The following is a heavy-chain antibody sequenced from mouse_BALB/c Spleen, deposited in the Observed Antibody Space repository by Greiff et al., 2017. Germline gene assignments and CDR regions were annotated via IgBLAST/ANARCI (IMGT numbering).Heavy chain of an antibody. V-gene: IGHV5-9-4*01. Sequence: EVQRVESGGGLVKPGGSLKLSCAASGFTFSSYAMSWVRQSPEKRLEWVAEISSGGSYTYYPDTVTGRFTISRDNAKNTLYLEMSSLRSEDTAMYYCARDRWDGFAYWGQGTLVTVSA. D-gene: IGHD4-1*01. CDR2: ISSGGSYT. CDR3: ARDRWDGFAY. J-gene: IGHJ3*01. CDR1: GFTFSSYA.